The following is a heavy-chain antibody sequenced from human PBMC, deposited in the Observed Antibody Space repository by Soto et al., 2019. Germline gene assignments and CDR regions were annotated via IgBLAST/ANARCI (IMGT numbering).Heavy chain of an antibody. J-gene: IGHJ6*03. CDR1: GFTFSGSA. CDR3: TRHWGPVPEGHYYMDV. CDR2: IRSKANSYAT. D-gene: IGHD3-16*01. Sequence: GGSLRLSCAASGFTFSGSAMHWVRQASGKGLEWVGRIRSKANSYATAYAASVKGRFTISRDDSKNTAYLQMNSLKTEDTAVYYCTRHWGPVPEGHYYMDVWGKGTTVTVSS. V-gene: IGHV3-73*01.